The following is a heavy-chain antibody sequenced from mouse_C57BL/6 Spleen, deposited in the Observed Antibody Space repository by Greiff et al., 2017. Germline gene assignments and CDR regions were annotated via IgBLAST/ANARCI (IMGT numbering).Heavy chain of an antibody. J-gene: IGHJ1*03. CDR1: GFNIKDDY. CDR3: SFCDYDFDV. V-gene: IGHV14-4*01. D-gene: IGHD2-4*01. Sequence: VQLQQSGAELVRPGASVKLSCTASGFNIKDDYMHWVKQRPEQGLEWIGWIDPENGDTEYAPKFQGKATITADTSYNTAYLQLSSLTSEDTAVCYCSFCDYDFDVWGTGTTVTVSS. CDR2: IDPENGDT.